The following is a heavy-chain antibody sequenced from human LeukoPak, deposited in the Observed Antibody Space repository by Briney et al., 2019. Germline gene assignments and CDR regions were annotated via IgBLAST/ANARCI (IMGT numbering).Heavy chain of an antibody. D-gene: IGHD2-2*01. CDR3: GVEYQLLGARVDY. V-gene: IGHV3-53*01. J-gene: IGHJ4*02. Sequence: GGSLRLSCAASGFTVSSNYMSWVRQAPGKGLEWVSVIYSGGSTYYADSVKGRFTISRDNSKNTLYLQMNSLRAEDTAVYYCGVEYQLLGARVDYWGQGTLVTVSS. CDR2: IYSGGST. CDR1: GFTVSSNY.